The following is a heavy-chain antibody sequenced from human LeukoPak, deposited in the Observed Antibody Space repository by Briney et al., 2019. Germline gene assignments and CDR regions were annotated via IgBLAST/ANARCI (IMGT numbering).Heavy chain of an antibody. CDR2: IYTSGST. Sequence: PSETLSLTCTVSGYSISSGYYWGWIRQPPGKGLEWIGSIYTSGSTNYNPSLKSRVTISVDTSKNQFSLKLSSVTAADTAVYYCARGYCSSTSCYWDNWFDPWGQGTLVTVSS. D-gene: IGHD2-2*01. V-gene: IGHV4-38-2*02. CDR3: ARGYCSSTSCYWDNWFDP. J-gene: IGHJ5*02. CDR1: GYSISSGYY.